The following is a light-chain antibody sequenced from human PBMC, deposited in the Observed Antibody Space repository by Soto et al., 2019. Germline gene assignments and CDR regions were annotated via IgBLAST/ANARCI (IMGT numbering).Light chain of an antibody. J-gene: IGLJ2*01. CDR3: QSYDSSLSGSV. V-gene: IGLV1-40*01. CDR2: GNS. CDR1: SSNTGAGYD. Sequence: QSVLTQLPSVSGAPGQRVTISCTGSSSNTGAGYDVHWYQQLPGTAPKLLIYGNSNRPSGVPDRFSGSKSGTSASLAITGLQAEDEADYYCQSYDSSLSGSVFGGGTKLTVL.